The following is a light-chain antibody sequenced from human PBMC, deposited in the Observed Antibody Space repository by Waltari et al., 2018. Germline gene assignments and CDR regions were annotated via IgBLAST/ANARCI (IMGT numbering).Light chain of an antibody. Sequence: QSALTQPRSVSGSPGQSVTISCTGTSSDVGGYNYVSWYQQHPGKAPKLVFYDVSKRPAGVPDRFSGSKSGNTASLTISGLQADDEADYYCCSFAGSYTWVFGGGTELTVL. CDR3: CSFAGSYTWV. V-gene: IGLV2-11*01. CDR1: SSDVGGYNY. J-gene: IGLJ3*02. CDR2: DVS.